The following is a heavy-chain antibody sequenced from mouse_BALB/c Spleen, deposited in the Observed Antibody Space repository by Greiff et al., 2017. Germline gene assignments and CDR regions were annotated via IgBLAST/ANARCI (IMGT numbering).Heavy chain of an antibody. J-gene: IGHJ2*01. CDR3: TRKTTDFDY. D-gene: IGHD2-12*01. Sequence: VQLKQSGPGLVKPSQSLSLTCSVTGYSITSGYYWNWIRQFPGNKLEWMGYISYDGSNNYNPSLKNRISITRDTSKNQFFLKLNSVTTEDTATYYCTRKTTDFDYWGQGTTLTVSS. V-gene: IGHV3-6*02. CDR1: GYSITSGYY. CDR2: ISYDGSN.